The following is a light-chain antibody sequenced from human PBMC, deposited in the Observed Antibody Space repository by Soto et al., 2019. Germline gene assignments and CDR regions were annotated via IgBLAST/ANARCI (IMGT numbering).Light chain of an antibody. J-gene: IGKJ1*01. CDR2: WAS. CDR3: QQYYSTLWT. V-gene: IGKV4-1*01. Sequence: DIVMTQSPDSLPVSLGERATINCKPSQSVLYSSNNKNYLAWYQQKPGQPPKLLIYWASTRESGVPDRFSGSGSGTDFTLTISSLQAEDVAVYYCQQYYSTLWTFGQGTKVDIK. CDR1: QSVLYSSNNKNY.